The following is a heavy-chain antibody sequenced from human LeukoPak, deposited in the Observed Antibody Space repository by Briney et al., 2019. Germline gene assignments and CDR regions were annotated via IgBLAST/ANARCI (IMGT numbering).Heavy chain of an antibody. CDR1: GGSISSGDYY. V-gene: IGHV2-70*11. Sequence: TLSLTCTVSGGSISSGDYYWSWIRQPPGKALEWLARIDWDDDKYYSTSLKTRLTISKDTSKNQVVLTMTNMDPVDTATYYCARIMYSSSPLPDYWGQGTLVTVSS. CDR2: IDWDDDK. CDR3: ARIMYSSSPLPDY. J-gene: IGHJ4*02. D-gene: IGHD6-13*01.